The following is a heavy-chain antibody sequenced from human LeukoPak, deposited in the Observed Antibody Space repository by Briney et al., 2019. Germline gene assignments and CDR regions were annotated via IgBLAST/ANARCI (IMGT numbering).Heavy chain of an antibody. Sequence: GGSLRLSCAVSGFTFSTYAMSWVRQAPGKGLEWVSSISVSGGSTYYADSVKGRFTISRDNSKNTLYLQMNSLRAEDTAVYYCAKLDWPGVDYWGQGTLVTVSS. CDR2: ISVSGGST. J-gene: IGHJ4*02. CDR1: GFTFSTYA. D-gene: IGHD3/OR15-3a*01. V-gene: IGHV3-23*01. CDR3: AKLDWPGVDY.